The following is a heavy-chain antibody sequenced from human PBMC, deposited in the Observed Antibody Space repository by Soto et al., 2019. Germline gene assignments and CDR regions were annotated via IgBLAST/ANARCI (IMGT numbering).Heavy chain of an antibody. CDR3: ARGLRAQYYYGSGSYTAAFDI. Sequence: QVQLVQSGAEVKKPGSSVKVSSKASGGTFSSYAISWVRQAPGQGLEWMGGIIPIFGTANYAQKFQGRVTITADESTSTAYMELSSLRSEDTAVYYCARGLRAQYYYGSGSYTAAFDIWGQGTMVTVSS. V-gene: IGHV1-69*01. CDR2: IIPIFGTA. D-gene: IGHD3-10*01. CDR1: GGTFSSYA. J-gene: IGHJ3*02.